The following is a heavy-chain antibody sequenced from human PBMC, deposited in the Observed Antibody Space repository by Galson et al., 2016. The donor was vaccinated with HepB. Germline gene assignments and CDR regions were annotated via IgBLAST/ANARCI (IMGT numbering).Heavy chain of an antibody. Sequence: LRLSCAASGFTFGSYSVNWVRQAPGKGLEWVSSISSSSTYIYYADSVKGRFTISRDDAKNSPYLQMYSLRAEDTALYYCARTPGTYWFFDLWGRGTLVTVSS. J-gene: IGHJ2*01. D-gene: IGHD1-14*01. CDR1: GFTFGSYS. CDR2: ISSSSTYI. CDR3: ARTPGTYWFFDL. V-gene: IGHV3-21*06.